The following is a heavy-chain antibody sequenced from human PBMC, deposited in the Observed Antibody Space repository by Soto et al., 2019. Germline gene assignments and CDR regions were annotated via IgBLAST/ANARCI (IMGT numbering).Heavy chain of an antibody. Sequence: GESLKISCKGSGYSFTSYWIGWVRQMPGKGLEWMGIIYPGDSDTRYSPSFQGQVTISADKSISTAYLQWSSLKASDTAMYYCEGPSAVGKYYYGMDVGGKGTTVTVPS. CDR3: EGPSAVGKYYYGMDV. V-gene: IGHV5-51*01. CDR2: IYPGDSDT. J-gene: IGHJ6*04. CDR1: GYSFTSYW. D-gene: IGHD6-13*01.